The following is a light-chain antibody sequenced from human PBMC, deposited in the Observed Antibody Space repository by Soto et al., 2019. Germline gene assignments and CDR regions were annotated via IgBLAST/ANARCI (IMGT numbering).Light chain of an antibody. CDR3: QQRSNWPLT. J-gene: IGKJ1*01. Sequence: EIVLTQSPATLSLSPGERATLSCVASQSVSSHLAWYQQKPGQAPRLLIYDASNRATGIPARFSGSGSGTDFTLTISSLEPEDFAVYYCQQRSNWPLTFGQGTKVDIK. CDR2: DAS. V-gene: IGKV3-11*01. CDR1: QSVSSH.